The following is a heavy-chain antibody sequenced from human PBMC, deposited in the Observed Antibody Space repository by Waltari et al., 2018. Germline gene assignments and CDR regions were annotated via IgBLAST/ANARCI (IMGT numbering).Heavy chain of an antibody. V-gene: IGHV4-39*01. CDR1: GGSISSSSYY. CDR2: IYYSGST. J-gene: IGHJ4*02. CDR3: ASLPVRRIQLWASFDY. Sequence: QLQLQESGPGLVKPSETLSLTCTVSGGSISSSSYYPRWIRQPPGKGLEWIGSIYYSGSTYYNPSLKSRVTISVDTSKNQFSLKLSSVTAADTAVYYCASLPVRRIQLWASFDYWGRGTLVTVSS. D-gene: IGHD5-18*01.